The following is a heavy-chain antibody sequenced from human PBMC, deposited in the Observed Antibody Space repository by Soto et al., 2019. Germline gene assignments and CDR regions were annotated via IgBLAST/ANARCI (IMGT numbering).Heavy chain of an antibody. J-gene: IGHJ4*02. V-gene: IGHV3-33*01. CDR1: VFTFSIYG. CDR3: ARLYSYGFDY. CDR2: IWYDGSNK. Sequence: PGGALRLSCAASVFTFSIYGMDWVRQAPGKGLEWVAVIWYDGSNKYYADSVKGRFTISRDNSKNTLYLQMNSLRAEDTAVYYCARLYSYGFDYWGQGTMVTVSS. D-gene: IGHD5-18*01.